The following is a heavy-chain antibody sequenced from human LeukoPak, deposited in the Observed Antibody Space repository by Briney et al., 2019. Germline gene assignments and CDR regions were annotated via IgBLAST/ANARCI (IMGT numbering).Heavy chain of an antibody. CDR2: INHSGST. CDR3: ARGPHTRPHDYVWGSYRPDAFDI. Sequence: SETLSLTCAVYGGSFSGYYWSWIRQPPGKGLEWIGEINHSGSTNYNPSLKSRVTISVDTSKNQFSLKLSSVTAADTAVYYCARGPHTRPHDYVWGSYRPDAFDIWGQGTMVTVSS. D-gene: IGHD3-16*02. J-gene: IGHJ3*02. CDR1: GGSFSGYY. V-gene: IGHV4-34*01.